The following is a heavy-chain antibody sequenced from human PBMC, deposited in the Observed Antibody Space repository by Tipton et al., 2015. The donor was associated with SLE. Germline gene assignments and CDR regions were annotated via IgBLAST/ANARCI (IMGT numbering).Heavy chain of an antibody. J-gene: IGHJ6*02. CDR1: GYTFINLD. Sequence: LVQSGAEVKVSCKASGYTFINLDINWVRQAPGQGLEWMGWMSPKYDKTGYAQKFQGRVTITADEFRSTVYMELSGLRSDDTAVYYCARGEDCSGGVCYRNSSGMDVWGQGTTVTVSS. D-gene: IGHD2-8*02. CDR2: MSPKYDKT. V-gene: IGHV1-8*01. CDR3: ARGEDCSGGVCYRNSSGMDV.